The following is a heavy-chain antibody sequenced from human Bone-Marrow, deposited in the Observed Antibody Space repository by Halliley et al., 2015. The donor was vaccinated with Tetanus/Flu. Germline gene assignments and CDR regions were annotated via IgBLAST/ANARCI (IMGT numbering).Heavy chain of an antibody. CDR3: ARGTGWTPDD. CDR2: IYSGGDT. CDR1: GFTVSNNY. D-gene: IGHD3-3*01. J-gene: IGHJ4*02. Sequence: SLRLSCAASGFTVSNNYMTWVRQAPGKGLEWVSLIYSGGDTLYADSVKGRFTISRDSFKNTLYLQMNSLRAEDTAVYYCARGTGWTPDDWGQGTLVTVSS. V-gene: IGHV3-53*01.